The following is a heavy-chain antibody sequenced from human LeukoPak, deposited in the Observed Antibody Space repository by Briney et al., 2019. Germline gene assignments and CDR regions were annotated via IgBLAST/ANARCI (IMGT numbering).Heavy chain of an antibody. CDR2: IWYDGSNK. J-gene: IGHJ2*01. D-gene: IGHD3-22*01. V-gene: IGHV3-33*01. CDR3: ARGRGSSGYFDWYFDL. Sequence: PGGSLRLSCAASGITFSSYGMHWVRQAPGKGLEWVAVIWYDGSNKYYADSVKGRFTISRDNSMNTLYLQMNSLRAEDTAVYYCARGRGSSGYFDWYFDLWGRGTLVTVSS. CDR1: GITFSSYG.